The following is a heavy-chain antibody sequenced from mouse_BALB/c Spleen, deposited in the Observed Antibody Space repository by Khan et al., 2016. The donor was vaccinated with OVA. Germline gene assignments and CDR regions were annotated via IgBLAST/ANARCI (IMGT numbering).Heavy chain of an antibody. D-gene: IGHD2-1*01. J-gene: IGHJ3*01. Sequence: QVRLQQSGAELAKPGASVEMSCKASGYTFTTYWMHWVKQRPGQGLEWIGYIDPSTGYTEYNQKFKDKATLTADKYSSTAYMQLSSLTSDDSAVYYCTRRGIYGIFTYWGQGTLVTVSA. CDR2: IDPSTGYT. CDR1: GYTFTTYW. CDR3: TRRGIYGIFTY. V-gene: IGHV1-7*01.